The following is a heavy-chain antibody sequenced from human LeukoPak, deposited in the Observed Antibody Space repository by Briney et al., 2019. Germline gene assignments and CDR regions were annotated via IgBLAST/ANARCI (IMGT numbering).Heavy chain of an antibody. J-gene: IGHJ4*02. CDR3: AKDLYGSGSYYPVLFDY. Sequence: SETLSLTCAVYGGSFSGYYWNWIRQPPGKGLEWIGEINYSGSTNYNPSLKSRVAVSLDTSKNQFSLKLSSVTAADTAVYYCAKDLYGSGSYYPVLFDYWGQGTLVTVSS. V-gene: IGHV4-34*01. CDR1: GGSFSGYY. D-gene: IGHD3-10*01. CDR2: INYSGST.